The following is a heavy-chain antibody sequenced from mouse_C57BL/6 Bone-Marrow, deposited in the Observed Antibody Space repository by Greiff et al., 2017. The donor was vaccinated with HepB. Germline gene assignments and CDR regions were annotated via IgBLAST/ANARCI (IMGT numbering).Heavy chain of an antibody. J-gene: IGHJ3*01. V-gene: IGHV1-87*01. CDR1: YAFSRRVH. D-gene: IGHD2-4*01. CDR3: SEDSAVYYCAWMGIYYDYDGFAS. CDR2: GQGLEWIG. Sequence: QVQLQQSGPELARPWASVKISCQAFYAFSRRVHFAIRDTNYWMQWVKQRPGQGLEWIGAIYPGNGDTSYNQKFKGKATLTADKSSSTAYMQLSSLTSEDSAVYYCAWMGIYYDYDGFASWGQGTLVTVSA.